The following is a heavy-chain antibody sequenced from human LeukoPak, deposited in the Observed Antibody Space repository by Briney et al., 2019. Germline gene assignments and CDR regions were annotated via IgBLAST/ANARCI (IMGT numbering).Heavy chain of an antibody. CDR3: ARAEYNSGGLSQGMDV. V-gene: IGHV6-1*01. J-gene: IGHJ6*02. CDR2: TYYRSKWFI. Sequence: SQTLSLTWVISGDSVSSNSAAWNWIRQSPSRGLEWLGRTYYRSKWFIDYAVSVKSRISINSDTSRSQFSLHLNSVIPEDTAVYYCARAEYNSGGLSQGMDVWGQGTTVTVSS. D-gene: IGHD6-25*01. CDR1: GDSVSSNSAA.